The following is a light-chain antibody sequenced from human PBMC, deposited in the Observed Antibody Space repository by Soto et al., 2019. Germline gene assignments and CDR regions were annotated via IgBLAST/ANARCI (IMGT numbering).Light chain of an antibody. J-gene: IGKJ3*01. V-gene: IGKV1-33*01. CDR1: QDIHQY. CDR2: GAS. Sequence: DIQMTQSPSSLSASVGDRVTITCQASQDIHQYLNWYQQKPGKPPNLLIYGASTLETGVPSRFSGRGSGTYFTFTISTLQPEDIATYYGQQHEDFPLTFGRGTTVDI. CDR3: QQHEDFPLT.